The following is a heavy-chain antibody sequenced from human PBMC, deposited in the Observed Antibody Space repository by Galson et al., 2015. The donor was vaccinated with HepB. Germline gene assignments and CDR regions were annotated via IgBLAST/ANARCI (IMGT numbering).Heavy chain of an antibody. J-gene: IGHJ3*02. D-gene: IGHD2-2*01. CDR1: GFTFSSYA. CDR2: ISYDGSNK. Sequence: SLRLSCAASGFTFSSYAMHWVRQAPGKGLEWVAVISYDGSNKYYADSVKGRFTISRDNSKNTLYLQMNSLRAEDTAVYYCARGRESGDIVVVPAADDAFDIWGQGTMVTVSS. V-gene: IGHV3-30*04. CDR3: ARGRESGDIVVVPAADDAFDI.